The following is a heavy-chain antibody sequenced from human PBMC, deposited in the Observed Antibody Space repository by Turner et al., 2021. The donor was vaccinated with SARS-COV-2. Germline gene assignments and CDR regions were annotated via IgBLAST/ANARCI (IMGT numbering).Heavy chain of an antibody. D-gene: IGHD6-13*01. J-gene: IGHJ3*02. Sequence: EVQLVESGGGLVTPGGSLRLSCSASGFTFSIYSMNWVRKAPGKGLEWGSSLSVSTDYIYYADSVKGRFTISRDNAKNSLYLQMNSLRVDDSAVYFCARSGYRSTWDIGEAFDIWGQGTRVFVSS. CDR1: GFTFSIYS. CDR2: LSVSTDYI. V-gene: IGHV3-21*02. CDR3: ARSGYRSTWDIGEAFDI.